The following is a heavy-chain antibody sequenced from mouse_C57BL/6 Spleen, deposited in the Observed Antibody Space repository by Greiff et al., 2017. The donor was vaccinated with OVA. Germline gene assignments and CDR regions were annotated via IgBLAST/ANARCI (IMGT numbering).Heavy chain of an antibody. CDR2: ISSGSSTI. V-gene: IGHV5-17*01. Sequence: DVKLVESGGGLVKPGGSLKLSCAASGFTFSDYGMHWVRQAPEKGLAWVAYISSGSSTIYYADTVKGRFTISRDNATNTLFLQMTSLRSEYTAMYYCARQKIYYDYDDGFAYWGQGTLVTVSA. D-gene: IGHD2-4*01. J-gene: IGHJ3*01. CDR3: ARQKIYYDYDDGFAY. CDR1: GFTFSDYG.